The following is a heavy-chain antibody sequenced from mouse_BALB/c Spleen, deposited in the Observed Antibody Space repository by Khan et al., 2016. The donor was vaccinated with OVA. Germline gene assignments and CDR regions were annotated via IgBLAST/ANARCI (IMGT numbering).Heavy chain of an antibody. V-gene: IGHV1S137*01. CDR1: GYTFTDYA. CDR2: INPYNGYA. Sequence: QVQLKQSGPEVVRPGVSVKISCKGSGYTFTDYAVHWVKQSHAKSLEWIGVINPYNGYANYNQKFKGKATMTVDKSSSTAYMELARLTSEESAIYLWARLTPYWGQGTLGTVSA. CDR3: ARLTPY. D-gene: IGHD4-1*01. J-gene: IGHJ3*01.